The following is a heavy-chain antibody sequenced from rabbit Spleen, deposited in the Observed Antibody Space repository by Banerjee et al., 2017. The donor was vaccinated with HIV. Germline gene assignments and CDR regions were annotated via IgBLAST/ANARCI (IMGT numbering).Heavy chain of an antibody. CDR3: ARDAGTSFSTYGMDL. D-gene: IGHD8-1*01. J-gene: IGHJ6*01. V-gene: IGHV1S45*01. CDR2: AYVGSSGST. CDR1: GFSFSSSYW. Sequence: QEQLEESGGDLVKPEGSLTLTCTASGFSFSSSYWICWVRQAPGKGLEWVACAYVGSSGSTYSATWAKGRFTISKTSSTTVTLQMTSLTAADTATYFCARDAGTSFSTYGMDLWGQGTLVTVS.